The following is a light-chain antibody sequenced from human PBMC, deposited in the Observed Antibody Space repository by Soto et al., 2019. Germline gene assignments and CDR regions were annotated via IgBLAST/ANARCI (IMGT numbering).Light chain of an antibody. CDR3: HQYNNWPLAWT. CDR2: GAS. V-gene: IGKV3-15*01. J-gene: IGKJ1*01. Sequence: EIVMTQSPATLSVSPGERATLSSRASQSVSSNLAWYQQKPGQAPRLLIDGASTRATGIPATFSGSGSGTEFTLTISSLQSEDFAVYYCHQYNNWPLAWTFGQGTKVEIK. CDR1: QSVSSN.